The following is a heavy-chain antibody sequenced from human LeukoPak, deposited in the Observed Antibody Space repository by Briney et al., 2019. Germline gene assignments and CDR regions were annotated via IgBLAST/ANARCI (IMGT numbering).Heavy chain of an antibody. CDR3: GRDLLMVRGGPYYYYMDV. Sequence: PGESLRLSCAASGFTVSSNYMSWVRQAPGKGLEWVSVIYSGGSTYYADSVKGRFTISRDNSKNTLYIQMNSLRAEDTAVYYCGRDLLMVRGGPYYYYMDVWGKGTTVTISS. CDR2: IYSGGST. D-gene: IGHD3-10*01. J-gene: IGHJ6*03. V-gene: IGHV3-53*01. CDR1: GFTVSSNY.